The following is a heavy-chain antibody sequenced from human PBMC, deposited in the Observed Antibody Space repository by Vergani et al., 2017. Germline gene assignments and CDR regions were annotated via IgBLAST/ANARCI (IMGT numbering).Heavy chain of an antibody. J-gene: IGHJ4*02. CDR1: GFTFDDYA. D-gene: IGHD1-26*01. CDR2: ISWDGGST. V-gene: IGHV3-43D*03. Sequence: VQLVESGGGVVQPGRSLRLSCAASGFTFDDYAMHWVRQAPGKGLEWVSLISWDGGSTYYADSVKGRFTISRDNSKNSLYLQMNSLRAEDTALYYCAKDRGGSYYFDYWGQGTLVTVSS. CDR3: AKDRGGSYYFDY.